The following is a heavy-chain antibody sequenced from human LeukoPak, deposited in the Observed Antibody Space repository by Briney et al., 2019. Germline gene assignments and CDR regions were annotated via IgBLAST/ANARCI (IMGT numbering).Heavy chain of an antibody. Sequence: VASVKVSCKAPGYTFTGYYMHWVRQAPGQGLEWMGWINPNSGGTNYAQKFQGRVTMTRDTSISTAYMELSRLRSDDTAVYYCARGYSSSSSDYWGQGTLVSVSS. CDR2: INPNSGGT. D-gene: IGHD6-6*01. J-gene: IGHJ4*02. CDR1: GYTFTGYY. V-gene: IGHV1-2*02. CDR3: ARGYSSSSSDY.